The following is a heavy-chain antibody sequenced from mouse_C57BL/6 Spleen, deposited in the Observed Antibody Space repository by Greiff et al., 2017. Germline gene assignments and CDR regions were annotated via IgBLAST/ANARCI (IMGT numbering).Heavy chain of an antibody. CDR2: INPNNGGT. V-gene: IGHV1-26*01. Sequence: VQLQQSGPELVKPGASVKISCKASGYTFTDYYMNWVKQSHGKSLEWIGDINPNNGGTSYNQKFKGKATLTVDKSSSTAYMELRSLTSEDSAVYYCARERLGRTLAYWGQGTLVTVSA. CDR3: ARERLGRTLAY. CDR1: GYTFTDYY. J-gene: IGHJ3*01. D-gene: IGHD4-1*01.